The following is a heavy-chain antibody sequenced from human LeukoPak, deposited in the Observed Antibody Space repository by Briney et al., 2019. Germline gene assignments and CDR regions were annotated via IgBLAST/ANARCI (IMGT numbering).Heavy chain of an antibody. J-gene: IGHJ4*02. D-gene: IGHD4-17*01. Sequence: ASVKVSFKASGGTFSSYAISWVRQAPGQGLEWMGRIIPILGIANYAQKFQGRVTITADKSTGTAYMELSSLRSEDTAVYYCARVREYGDYETFDYWGQGTLVTVPS. V-gene: IGHV1-69*04. CDR2: IIPILGIA. CDR3: ARVREYGDYETFDY. CDR1: GGTFSSYA.